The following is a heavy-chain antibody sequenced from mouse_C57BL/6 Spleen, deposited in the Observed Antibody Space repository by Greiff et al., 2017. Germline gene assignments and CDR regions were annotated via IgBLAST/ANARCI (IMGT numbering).Heavy chain of an antibody. CDR2: IYPGDGDT. V-gene: IGHV1-80*01. Sequence: QVQLKESGAELVKPGASVKISCKASGYAFSSYWMNWVKRRPGKGLEWIGQIYPGDGDTNYNGKFKGKATLTADKSSSTAYMPLSILTSEDSAVYFCARKKYYGSSPYYFDYWGQGTTLTVSS. CDR3: ARKKYYGSSPYYFDY. J-gene: IGHJ2*01. CDR1: GYAFSSYW. D-gene: IGHD1-1*01.